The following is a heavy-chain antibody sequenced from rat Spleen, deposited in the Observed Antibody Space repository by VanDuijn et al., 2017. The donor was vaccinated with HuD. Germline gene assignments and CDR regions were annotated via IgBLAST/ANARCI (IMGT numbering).Heavy chain of an antibody. D-gene: IGHD1-12*02. V-gene: IGHV2S61*01. CDR2: IWGNGNT. Sequence: QVQLKESGPGLVQPSQTLSLTCTVSGFSLSSYGVIWVRQPPGKGLEWMGVIWGNGNTNYNSALKSRLSISRDTSKSQIYLKMNSLQTEDTAMYFCARMVVITSPFFDNWGQGVMVTVSS. J-gene: IGHJ2*01. CDR1: GFSLSSYG. CDR3: ARMVVITSPFFDN.